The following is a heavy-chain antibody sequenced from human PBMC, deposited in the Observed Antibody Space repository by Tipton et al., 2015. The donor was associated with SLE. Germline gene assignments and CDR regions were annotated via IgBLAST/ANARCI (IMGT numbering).Heavy chain of an antibody. Sequence: TLSLTCTVSGGSISSSSYYWGWIRQPPGKGLEWIGSIYHSGSTYYNPSLKSRVTISVDTSKNQFSLKLSSVTAADTAVYYCARDALAYYYDSSGYYFDYWGQGTLVTVSS. CDR1: GGSISSSSYY. CDR3: ARDALAYYYDSSGYYFDY. V-gene: IGHV4-39*07. CDR2: IYHSGST. D-gene: IGHD3-22*01. J-gene: IGHJ4*02.